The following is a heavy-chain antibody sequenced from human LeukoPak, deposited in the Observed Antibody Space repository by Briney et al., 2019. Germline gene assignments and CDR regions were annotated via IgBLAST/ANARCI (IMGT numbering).Heavy chain of an antibody. CDR2: INHSGST. V-gene: IGHV4-34*01. Sequence: SETLSITCAVYGGSFSGYYWSWIRQPPGKGLEWIGEINHSGSTNYNPSLKSRVTISVDKSKNQFSLKLSSVTAADTAVYYCARADILTGYYPGDWFDPWGQGTLVTVSS. CDR1: GGSFSGYY. D-gene: IGHD3-9*01. J-gene: IGHJ5*02. CDR3: ARADILTGYYPGDWFDP.